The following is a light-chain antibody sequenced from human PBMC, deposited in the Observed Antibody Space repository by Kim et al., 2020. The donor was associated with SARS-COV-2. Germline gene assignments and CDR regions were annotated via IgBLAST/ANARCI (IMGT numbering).Light chain of an antibody. CDR3: SAWDRSLKGWV. J-gene: IGLJ3*02. CDR1: SNNVGYEG. Sequence: RQTAKITCTGNSNNVGYEGAAWLQHHQGHPPKLLLYRNNDRPSGISERLSASRSGNTASLTITGLQPEDEADYYCSAWDRSLKGWVFGGGTQLTVL. CDR2: RNN. V-gene: IGLV10-54*01.